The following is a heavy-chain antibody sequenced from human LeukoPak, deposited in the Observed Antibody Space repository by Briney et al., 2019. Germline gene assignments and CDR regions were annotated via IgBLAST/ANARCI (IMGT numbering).Heavy chain of an antibody. J-gene: IGHJ1*01. CDR1: GGSISSSSYY. V-gene: IGHV4-39*01. Sequence: SETLSLTCTVSGGSISSSSYYWGWIRQPPGKGLEWIGGIYYSGSTYYNPSLKSRVTISVDTSKNQFSLKLSSVTAADTAVHYCARAYYDSSGSDYFQHWGQGTLVTVSS. CDR3: ARAYYDSSGSDYFQH. D-gene: IGHD3-22*01. CDR2: IYYSGST.